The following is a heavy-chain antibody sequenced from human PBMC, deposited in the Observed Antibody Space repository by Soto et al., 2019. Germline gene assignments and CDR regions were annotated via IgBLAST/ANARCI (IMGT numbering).Heavy chain of an antibody. J-gene: IGHJ6*02. V-gene: IGHV1-69*06. Sequence: QVQLVQSGAEVKKPGSSVNVSCKASGGTFSSYAISWVRQAPGQGLEWMGGIIPIFGTANYAQKFQGRVTITADKSTSTAYMELSSLRSEDTAVYYCARDEGIAAAGSVGGMDVWGQGTTVTVSS. CDR1: GGTFSSYA. D-gene: IGHD6-13*01. CDR2: IIPIFGTA. CDR3: ARDEGIAAAGSVGGMDV.